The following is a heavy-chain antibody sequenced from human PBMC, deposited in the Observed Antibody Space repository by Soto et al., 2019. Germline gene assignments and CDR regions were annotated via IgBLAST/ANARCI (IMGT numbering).Heavy chain of an antibody. V-gene: IGHV4-30-2*01. CDR1: GGSISSGGYS. Sequence: TLYLTFAVSGGSISSGGYSWSWIRQPPGKGLEWIGYIYHSGSTYYNPSLKSRVTISVDRSTNQFSLKLSSVTAADTAVYYCARTPDIWGQGTMVT. CDR2: IYHSGST. J-gene: IGHJ3*02. CDR3: ARTPDI.